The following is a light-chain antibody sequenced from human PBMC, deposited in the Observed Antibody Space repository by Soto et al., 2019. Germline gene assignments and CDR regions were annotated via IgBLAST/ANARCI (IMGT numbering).Light chain of an antibody. J-gene: IGKJ3*01. CDR1: QDINNY. CDR3: QRYNNGPPVT. CDR2: AAS. V-gene: IGKV1-27*01. Sequence: DIPMTQSPSSLSASVGDRVTITCRASQDINNYLAWYQQKPGKPPKLLIYAASTLQSGVPSRFGGGGSGTDFTLTINSLQPEYVATYYWQRYNNGPPVTFGPVTKV.